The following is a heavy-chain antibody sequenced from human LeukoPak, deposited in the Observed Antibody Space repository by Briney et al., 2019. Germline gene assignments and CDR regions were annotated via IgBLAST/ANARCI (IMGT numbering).Heavy chain of an antibody. Sequence: ASVKVSCKASGYTFTGYYMHWVRQAPGQGLEWMGWINPNSGGTNYAQKFQGRVTMTRDTSISTAYMELSRLRSEDTAVYYCARGDVPAAKEAPFCYAEMGGRGQWTTVAVCS. CDR1: GYTFTGYY. CDR2: INPNSGGT. CDR3: ARGDVPAAKEAPFCYAEMGG. V-gene: IGHV1-2*02. D-gene: IGHD2-2*01. J-gene: IGHJ6*02.